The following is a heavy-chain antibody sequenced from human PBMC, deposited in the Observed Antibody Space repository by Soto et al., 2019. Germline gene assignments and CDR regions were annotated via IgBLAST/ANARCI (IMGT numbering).Heavy chain of an antibody. D-gene: IGHD3-10*01. CDR3: ARDAEGGSYCDLGY. CDR1: GFTFSNYI. V-gene: IGHV3-30-3*01. J-gene: IGHJ4*02. Sequence: QVQLVESGGGVVQPGRSLRLSCAASGFTFSNYIMHWVRQAPGKGLEWVAIILHDGNNKYYADSVKGRFTISRDNSKNTLYLQMNSLRTEDTAIYYCARDAEGGSYCDLGYWGQGTLVTVSS. CDR2: ILHDGNNK.